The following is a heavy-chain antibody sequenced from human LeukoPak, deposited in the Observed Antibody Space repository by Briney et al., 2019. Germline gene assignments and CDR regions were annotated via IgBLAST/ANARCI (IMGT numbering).Heavy chain of an antibody. Sequence: PSETLSLTCTVSGGSISSGSYYWSWIRQPAGKGLEWIGRIYTSGSTNYNPSLKSRVTISVDTSKNQFSLKLSSVTAADTAVYYCARDRGSIAAAGTDYWGQGTLVTVSS. CDR1: GGSISSGSYY. J-gene: IGHJ4*02. V-gene: IGHV4-61*02. CDR2: IYTSGST. CDR3: ARDRGSIAAAGTDY. D-gene: IGHD6-13*01.